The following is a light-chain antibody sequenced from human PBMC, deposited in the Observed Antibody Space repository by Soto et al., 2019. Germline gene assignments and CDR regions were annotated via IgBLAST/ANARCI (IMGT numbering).Light chain of an antibody. J-gene: IGKJ2*01. CDR2: ATS. Sequence: EVVLTQSPGPLSLSPGERATLSCRASQSVDRNYLSWFQHKRGQPPRVLVFATSGRAAGTPVRFSCSGSGTNFALTITRVEPEDCGVYYCQQYGGSPPAYTFGLGTKLEI. V-gene: IGKV3-20*01. CDR3: QQYGGSPPAYT. CDR1: QSVDRNY.